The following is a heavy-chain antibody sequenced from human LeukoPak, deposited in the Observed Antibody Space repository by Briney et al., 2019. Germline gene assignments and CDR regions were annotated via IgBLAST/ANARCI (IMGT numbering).Heavy chain of an antibody. Sequence: ASVKVSCKASGGTFTSYAICWVRQAPGQGLEWMGVFIPIFGAANYAQKFQGRVTITADESTSTDYMEMSSLRSEDTAVYYCARDLSYYYDSSGYYYWRQGTLVTVSS. CDR2: FIPIFGAA. D-gene: IGHD3-22*01. CDR3: ARDLSYYYDSSGYYY. J-gene: IGHJ4*02. CDR1: GGTFTSYA. V-gene: IGHV1-69*01.